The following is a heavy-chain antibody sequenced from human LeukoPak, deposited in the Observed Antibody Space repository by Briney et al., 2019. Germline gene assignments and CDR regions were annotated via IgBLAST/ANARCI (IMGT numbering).Heavy chain of an antibody. CDR2: INPSGDGT. Sequence: ASVKVSCKAAGCTFSSYYMHWVRQAPGQGPEWMGIINPSGDGTSYAQKFQGRVTMTRDTSTSTVYMELSSLRSEDTAVYYCARSPLGIAPNFDYWGQGTLVTVSS. D-gene: IGHD6-13*01. J-gene: IGHJ4*02. CDR3: ARSPLGIAPNFDY. V-gene: IGHV1-46*01. CDR1: GCTFSSYY.